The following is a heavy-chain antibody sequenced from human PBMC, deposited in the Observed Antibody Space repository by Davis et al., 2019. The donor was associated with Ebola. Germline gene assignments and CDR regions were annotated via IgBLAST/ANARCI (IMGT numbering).Heavy chain of an antibody. CDR3: ARDHLTREWEPPAFDI. CDR1: GYTFTSYY. V-gene: IGHV1-46*01. D-gene: IGHD1-26*01. Sequence: ASVKVSCKASGYTFTSYYMHWVRQAPGQGLEWMGIINPSGGSTSYAQKFQGRVTMTRDTSTSTVYMELSSLRSEDTAVYYCARDHLTREWEPPAFDIWGQGTMVTVSS. J-gene: IGHJ3*02. CDR2: INPSGGST.